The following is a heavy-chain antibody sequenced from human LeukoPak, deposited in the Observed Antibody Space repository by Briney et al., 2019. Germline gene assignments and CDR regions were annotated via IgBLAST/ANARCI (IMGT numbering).Heavy chain of an antibody. D-gene: IGHD6-6*01. CDR3: ARGGYSSSQLYGFDP. CDR1: GFTFSSYD. Sequence: GGSLRLSCAASGFTFSSYDMHWVRQATGKGLEWVSAIGTAGDTYYPGSVKGRFTISRENAKNSLYLQMNSLRAGDTAVYYCARGGYSSSQLYGFDPWGQGTLVTVSS. V-gene: IGHV3-13*01. J-gene: IGHJ5*02. CDR2: IGTAGDT.